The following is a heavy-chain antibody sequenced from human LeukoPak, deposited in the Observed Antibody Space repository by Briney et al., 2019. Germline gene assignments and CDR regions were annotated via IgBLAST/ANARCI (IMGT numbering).Heavy chain of an antibody. J-gene: IGHJ5*02. D-gene: IGHD3-22*01. CDR2: IYYRGST. CDR1: GDSISSSSGYY. Sequence: SETLSLTCSVSGDSISSSSGYYFWSWIRQHPGKGLEWIGYIYYRGSTYFNPSLKSRVTISVDTSKNQFSLKLSSVTAADTAVYYCARQYYYDSSGYRNWFDPWGQGTLVTVSS. V-gene: IGHV4-31*03. CDR3: ARQYYYDSSGYRNWFDP.